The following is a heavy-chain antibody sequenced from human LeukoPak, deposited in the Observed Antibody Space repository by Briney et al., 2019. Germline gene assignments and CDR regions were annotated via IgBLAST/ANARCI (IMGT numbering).Heavy chain of an antibody. CDR2: ISYDGSNK. V-gene: IGHV3-30*18. CDR3: AKDISEDGWYEGEGLFQH. CDR1: GFTFSSYG. J-gene: IGHJ1*01. Sequence: GGSLRLSCAASGFTFSSYGMHWVRQAPGKGLEWVAVISYDGSNKYYADSVKGRFTISRDNSKNALYLQMNSLRAEDTAVYYCAKDISEDGWYEGEGLFQHWGQGTLVTVSS. D-gene: IGHD6-19*01.